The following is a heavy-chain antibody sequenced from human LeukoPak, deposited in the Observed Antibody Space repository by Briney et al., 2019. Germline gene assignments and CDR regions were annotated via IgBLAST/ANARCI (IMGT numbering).Heavy chain of an antibody. V-gene: IGHV3-23*01. Sequence: GGSLRLSCAASGFTVSRNYMSWVRQAPGKGLEWVSSISASGGGTVYADSVKGRVTISRDNSKNTLFLQMNSLRAEDTAVYYCAKDIAAAGGPCAYWGRGTLVTVSS. CDR3: AKDIAAAGGPCAY. CDR1: GFTVSRNY. D-gene: IGHD6-13*01. CDR2: ISASGGGT. J-gene: IGHJ4*02.